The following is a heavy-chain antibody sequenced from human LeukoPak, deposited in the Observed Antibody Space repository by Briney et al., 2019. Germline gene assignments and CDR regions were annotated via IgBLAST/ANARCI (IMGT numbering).Heavy chain of an antibody. D-gene: IGHD3-10*01. V-gene: IGHV3-9*01. CDR3: ARSYYYGSGSPSPDY. CDR2: ISWNSGTI. Sequence: PGRSLRLSCAASGFTFADYAMHWVRQAPGKGLEWVSGISWNSGTIGYADSVKGRFTISRDNAKNSLYLQMNSLRAEDTAVYYCARSYYYGSGSPSPDYWGQGTLVTVSS. J-gene: IGHJ4*02. CDR1: GFTFADYA.